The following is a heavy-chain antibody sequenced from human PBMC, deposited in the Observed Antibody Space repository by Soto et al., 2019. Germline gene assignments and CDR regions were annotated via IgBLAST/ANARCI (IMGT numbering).Heavy chain of an antibody. J-gene: IGHJ6*02. V-gene: IGHV3-30*18. CDR3: AKESYSSSSYYYGMDV. CDR1: GFTFSSYG. CDR2: ISYDGSNK. Sequence: QPGGSLRLSCAASGFTFSSYGMHWVRQAPGEGMEWVAVISYDGSNKYYADSVKGRFTISRDNSKNTLFLQMNSLGGEDTAVYYCAKESYSSSSYYYGMDVWGQGTTVTVSS. D-gene: IGHD6-6*01.